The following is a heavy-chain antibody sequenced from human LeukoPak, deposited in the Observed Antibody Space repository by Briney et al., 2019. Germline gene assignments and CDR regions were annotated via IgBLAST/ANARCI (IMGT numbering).Heavy chain of an antibody. CDR1: GGSISSSSYY. Sequence: SETLSLTCTVSGGSISSSSYYWGWIRQPPGKGREWIASIYYSGSTYYKPSLKSRVTISVDTSKNPFSLQLSSVTAADTAVYYCARHPTLRYGPSYYFDYWGQGTLVTVSS. D-gene: IGHD1-14*01. CDR3: ARHPTLRYGPSYYFDY. CDR2: IYYSGST. V-gene: IGHV4-39*01. J-gene: IGHJ4*02.